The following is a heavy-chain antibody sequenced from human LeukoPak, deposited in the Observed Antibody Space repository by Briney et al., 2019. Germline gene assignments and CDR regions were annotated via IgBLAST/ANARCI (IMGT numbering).Heavy chain of an antibody. J-gene: IGHJ4*02. CDR3: ATRPAAGKLFDY. CDR2: INHSGST. D-gene: IGHD3-16*01. Sequence: SETLSLTCAVYGGSFSGYYWSWIRQPPGKGLEWIGEINHSGSTNYNPSLKSRVTISVDTSKNQFSLKLSSVTAADTAVYYCATRPAAGKLFDYWGQGTLVTVSS. CDR1: GGSFSGYY. V-gene: IGHV4-34*01.